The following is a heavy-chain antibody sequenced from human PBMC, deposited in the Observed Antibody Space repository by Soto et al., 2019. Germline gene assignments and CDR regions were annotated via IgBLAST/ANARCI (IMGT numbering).Heavy chain of an antibody. CDR1: GFTFSSYA. Sequence: LRLSCAASGFTFSSYAMSWVRQAPGKGLEWVSAISGSGGSTYYADYVKGRFTISRDNSKNTLYLQMNSLRAEDTAVYYCAKGTYYDFWSGYLRDWYFDLWGRGTLVTVSS. V-gene: IGHV3-23*01. J-gene: IGHJ2*01. CDR2: ISGSGGST. CDR3: AKGTYYDFWSGYLRDWYFDL. D-gene: IGHD3-3*01.